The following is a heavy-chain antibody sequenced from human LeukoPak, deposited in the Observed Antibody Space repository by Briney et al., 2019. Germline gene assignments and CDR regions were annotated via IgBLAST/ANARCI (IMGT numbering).Heavy chain of an antibody. CDR1: GYTFTGYY. CDR3: ARDGRSGQDAFDI. J-gene: IGHJ3*02. V-gene: IGHV1-2*06. D-gene: IGHD2-15*01. Sequence: ASVKVSCKASGYTFTGYYMHWVRQAPGQGLEWMGRINPNNGGRNYAQKFQGRVTMTRDTSTSAAYMELSSLRSDDTAVFYCARDGRSGQDAFDIWGQGTMVTVSS. CDR2: INPNNGGR.